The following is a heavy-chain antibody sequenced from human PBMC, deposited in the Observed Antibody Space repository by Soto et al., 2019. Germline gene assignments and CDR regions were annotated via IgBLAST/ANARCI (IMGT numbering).Heavy chain of an antibody. CDR3: GRLEGLATISYYFDY. CDR1: GGSISSSNW. V-gene: IGHV4-4*02. Sequence: SETLSLTCAVSGGSISSSNWWSWVRQPPGKGLEWIGGIYYSGSTNYNPSLESRVTISVDKSKNQFSLKLMSLSAADTAVYYCGRLEGLATISYYFDYWGQGALVTVSS. J-gene: IGHJ4*02. D-gene: IGHD3-9*01. CDR2: IYYSGST.